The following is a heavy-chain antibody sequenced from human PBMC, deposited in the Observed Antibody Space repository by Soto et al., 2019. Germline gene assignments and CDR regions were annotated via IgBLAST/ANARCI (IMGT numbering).Heavy chain of an antibody. Sequence: EVPLVESGGGLVQPGGSLRLSCAASGFTFSSYWMHWVRQAPGKGLVWVSRISSDGSSTSYADSVKGRFTISRDNAKNTLYLQMNSLRAEDTAVYYCATGEELVIIKWGQGTLVTVSS. D-gene: IGHD3-9*01. CDR1: GFTFSSYW. CDR3: ATGEELVIIK. CDR2: ISSDGSST. J-gene: IGHJ4*02. V-gene: IGHV3-74*01.